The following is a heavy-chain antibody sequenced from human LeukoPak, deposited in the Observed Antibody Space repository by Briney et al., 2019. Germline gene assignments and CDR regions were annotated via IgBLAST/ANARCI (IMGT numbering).Heavy chain of an antibody. D-gene: IGHD6-19*01. CDR2: ISSSGSNT. CDR1: GVTLSSYG. CDR3: AKASSGWYTFEY. Sequence: PGGSLRLSCAASGVTLSSYGMNWVRQAPGKGLECVSSISSSGSNTFYADSVKGRFTISRDNSKNTLYLQMNSLRAEDTAVYYCAKASSGWYTFEYWGQGTLVTVSS. J-gene: IGHJ4*02. V-gene: IGHV3-23*01.